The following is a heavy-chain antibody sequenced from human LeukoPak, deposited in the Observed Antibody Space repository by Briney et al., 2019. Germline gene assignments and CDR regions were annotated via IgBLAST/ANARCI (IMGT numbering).Heavy chain of an antibody. V-gene: IGHV4-59*01. CDR3: ARGRVSSSAWYSTYYYSFYMDF. CDR1: DDSITMYY. Sequence: PSGTLSLTCTVSDDSITMYYWTWIRQPPGKGLEWIGYVDHTGSTKFNPSLNGRVSISRDTSNNFFSLRLRSVTAADTAVYFCARGRVSSSAWYSTYYYSFYMDFWGKGTTVTVSS. CDR2: VDHTGST. D-gene: IGHD4-11*01. J-gene: IGHJ6*03.